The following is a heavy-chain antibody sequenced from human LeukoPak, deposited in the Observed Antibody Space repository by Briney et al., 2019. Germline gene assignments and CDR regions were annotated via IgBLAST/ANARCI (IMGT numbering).Heavy chain of an antibody. CDR1: GFTFSSYG. Sequence: GGSLRLSCAASGFTFSSYGMHWVRQAPGKGLEWVAVISYDGSNKYYADSVKGRFTISRDNSKNTLYLQMNSLRAEDTAVYYCAKSLVGATRVFDYWGRGTLVTVSS. CDR3: AKSLVGATRVFDY. J-gene: IGHJ4*02. CDR2: ISYDGSNK. V-gene: IGHV3-30*18. D-gene: IGHD1-26*01.